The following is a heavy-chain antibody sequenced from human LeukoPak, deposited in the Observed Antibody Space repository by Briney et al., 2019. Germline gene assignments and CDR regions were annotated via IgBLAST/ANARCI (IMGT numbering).Heavy chain of an antibody. J-gene: IGHJ4*02. V-gene: IGHV4-59*12. CDR2: ISDIGSI. CDR3: ARAFNRGLAYFDY. D-gene: IGHD6-19*01. CDR1: GGSISSYY. Sequence: SETLSLTCTVSGGSISSYYWSWIRQPPGKGLEWIAYISDIGSINYNPSLKSRVTMSVDTSKNQFSLKLSSVTAADTAVYYCARAFNRGLAYFDYWGQGTLVTVSS.